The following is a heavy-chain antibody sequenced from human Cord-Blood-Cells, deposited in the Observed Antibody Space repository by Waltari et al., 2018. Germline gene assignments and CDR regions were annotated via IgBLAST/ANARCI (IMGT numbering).Heavy chain of an antibody. CDR2: IWYDGSNK. CDR1: GFTFSSYG. J-gene: IGHJ6*02. V-gene: IGHV3-33*01. Sequence: QVQLVESGGGVVQPGRSLRLSCAASGFTFSSYGMHWVRQAPGKGLEWVAVIWYDGSNKYYADSVKGRFTISRDNSKNTLYLQMNSLRAEDTAVYYCASLRYGSGSYYYYGMDVWGQGTTVTVSS. CDR3: ASLRYGSGSYYYYGMDV. D-gene: IGHD3-10*01.